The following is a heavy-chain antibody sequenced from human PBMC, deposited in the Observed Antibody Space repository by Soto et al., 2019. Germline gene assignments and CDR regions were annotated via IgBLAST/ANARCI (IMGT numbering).Heavy chain of an antibody. CDR3: ARTNCNPNWFDP. V-gene: IGHV4-59*02. D-gene: IGHD7-27*01. CDR1: GGSVSSYY. Sequence: PSETLSLTCTVSGGSVSSYYWNWIRQPPGKGLEWIGYVYYSGSATYNPSLKSRVTISVDTAKDQFSLKLRSVTAADTAVYYCARTNCNPNWFDPWGQGTLVTVSS. J-gene: IGHJ5*02. CDR2: VYYSGSA.